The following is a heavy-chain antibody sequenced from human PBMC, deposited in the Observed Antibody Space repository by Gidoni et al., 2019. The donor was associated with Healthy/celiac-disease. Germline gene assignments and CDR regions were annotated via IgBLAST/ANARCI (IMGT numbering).Heavy chain of an antibody. CDR2: IRSKAYGETT. D-gene: IGHD4-17*01. J-gene: IGHJ4*02. CDR1: GFTFGDYA. CDR3: TRDPTYGDYVALGFDC. Sequence: EVQLVDSGGGLVQPGRSLSLLCTASGFTFGDYAMSWFRPAPGKGLEWVGLIRSKAYGETTEYAAAVKGRFTISRDDSKSIAYLQMNSLKTEETAVYYCTRDPTYGDYVALGFDCWGQGTLVTVSS. V-gene: IGHV3-49*03.